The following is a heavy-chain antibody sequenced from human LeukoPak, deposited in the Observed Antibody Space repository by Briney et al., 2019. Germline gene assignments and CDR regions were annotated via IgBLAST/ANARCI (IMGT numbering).Heavy chain of an antibody. J-gene: IGHJ4*02. Sequence: GGSLRLSCAASGFTFSSYSMNWVRQAPGKGLEWVSSISSSSSYIYYADSVKGRFTISRDNAKNSLYLQMNSLRADDTAVYYCARSRVVVVPQKTRHQRTAFDYWGQGTLVTVSS. CDR1: GFTFSSYS. CDR2: ISSSSSYI. D-gene: IGHD3-22*01. V-gene: IGHV3-21*04. CDR3: ARSRVVVVPQKTRHQRTAFDY.